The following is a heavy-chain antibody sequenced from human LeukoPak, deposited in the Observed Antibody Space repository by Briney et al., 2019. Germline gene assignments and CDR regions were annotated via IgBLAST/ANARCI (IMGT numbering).Heavy chain of an antibody. CDR2: LHSDGAT. V-gene: IGHV3-66*01. CDR1: GFSVSSYY. D-gene: IGHD2-21*02. J-gene: IGHJ3*01. CDR3: ARVAYYRVTADQITDAFDV. Sequence: GGSLSLSCAASGFSVSSYYMNWVRQAPGKGLQWVSILHSDGATYYADSVKGRFTISRDNSRSTLYLQMNSLRAEDTAVYFCARVAYYRVTADQITDAFDVWGHGTVVTVSS.